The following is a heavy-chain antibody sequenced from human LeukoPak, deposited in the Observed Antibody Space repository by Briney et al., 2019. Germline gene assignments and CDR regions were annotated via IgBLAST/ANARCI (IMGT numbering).Heavy chain of an antibody. V-gene: IGHV3-33*08. CDR3: ASVPTLNDDSSGYYSYYYGMDV. CDR1: GFTFSSYA. D-gene: IGHD3-22*01. J-gene: IGHJ6*02. Sequence: PGRSLRLSCAASGFTFSSYAMHWVRQAPGKGLEWVAVIWYDGSNKYYADSVKGRFTISRDNSKNTLYLQMNSLRAEDTAVYYCASVPTLNDDSSGYYSYYYGMDVWGQGTTVTVSS. CDR2: IWYDGSNK.